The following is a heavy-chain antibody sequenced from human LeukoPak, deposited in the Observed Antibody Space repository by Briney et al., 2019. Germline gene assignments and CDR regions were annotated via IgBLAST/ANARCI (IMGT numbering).Heavy chain of an antibody. CDR3: AKSYGSGSYYDY. D-gene: IGHD3-10*01. J-gene: IGHJ4*02. CDR1: GFTFSTYA. V-gene: IGHV3-23*01. Sequence: PGGSLRLSCAASGFTFSTYAMSWVRQAPGRGLEWVSTMSGSGGWTYYVDSVKDRFSISRDNSKNTLYLQMNSLRAEDTAVYYCAKSYGSGSYYDYWGQGTLVTVSS. CDR2: MSGSGGWT.